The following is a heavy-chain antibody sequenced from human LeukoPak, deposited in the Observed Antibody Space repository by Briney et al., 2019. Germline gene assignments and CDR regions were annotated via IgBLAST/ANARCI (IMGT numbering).Heavy chain of an antibody. CDR2: INPNSGGT. CDR1: GYTFTGYY. V-gene: IGHV1-2*04. Sequence: ASVKVSCKASGYTFTGYYMHWVRQAPGQALEWMGWINPNSGGTNYAQKFQGWVTMTRDTSISTAYMELSRLRSDDTAVYYCARGGPLWFGESQYFQHWGQGTLVTVSS. J-gene: IGHJ1*01. CDR3: ARGGPLWFGESQYFQH. D-gene: IGHD3-10*01.